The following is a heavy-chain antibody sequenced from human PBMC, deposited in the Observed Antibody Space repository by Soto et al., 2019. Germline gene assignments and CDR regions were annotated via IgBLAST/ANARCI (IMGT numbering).Heavy chain of an antibody. Sequence: PSETLSLTCTVSGGSISSGGYYWSWIRQHPGKGLEWIGYIYYSGSTYYNPSLKILVTISVYTSKNQFSLKLSSVTAADTAVYYCARALTTVTLFDPWGQGTLVTVSS. D-gene: IGHD4-17*01. J-gene: IGHJ5*02. CDR2: IYYSGST. CDR3: ARALTTVTLFDP. CDR1: GGSISSGGYY. V-gene: IGHV4-31*01.